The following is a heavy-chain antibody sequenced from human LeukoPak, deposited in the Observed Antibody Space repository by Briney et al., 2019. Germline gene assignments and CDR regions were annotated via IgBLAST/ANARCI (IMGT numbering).Heavy chain of an antibody. Sequence: GRSLRLSCAASGFTFSSYGMHWVRQAPGKGLEWVAAISYDGSNKYYADSVKGRFTISRDNSKNTLYLQMNSLRAEDTAVFYCAKDGGSVVVPAAMWNYFDYWGQGTLVTVSS. V-gene: IGHV3-30*18. D-gene: IGHD2-2*01. CDR3: AKDGGSVVVPAAMWNYFDY. J-gene: IGHJ4*02. CDR1: GFTFSSYG. CDR2: ISYDGSNK.